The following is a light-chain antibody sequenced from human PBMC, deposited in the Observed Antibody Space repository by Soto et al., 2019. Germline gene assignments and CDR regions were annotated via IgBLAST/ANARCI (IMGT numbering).Light chain of an antibody. V-gene: IGKV1-9*01. Sequence: DIPLTQSPSFLSASVGDRVTITCRASQGISSYLAWYQQRPGKAPELLIYGASTLRSGVASRFSGRRSGTEFTLTISSLQPEDFATYFCQQLNSFPPFFTFGPGTKVDIK. CDR1: QGISSY. CDR2: GAS. J-gene: IGKJ3*01. CDR3: QQLNSFPPFFT.